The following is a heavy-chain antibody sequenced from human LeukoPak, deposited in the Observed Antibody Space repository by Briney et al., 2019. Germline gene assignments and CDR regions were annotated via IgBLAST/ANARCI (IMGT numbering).Heavy chain of an antibody. V-gene: IGHV3-30*18. CDR1: GFTFSSSG. CDR2: ISYDGSNK. J-gene: IGHJ4*02. CDR3: AKVPRLALTFYY. Sequence: GGSLRLSCAASGFTFSSSGMHWVRQAPGKGLEWVAVISYDGSNKYYADSVKGRFTFSRDNSKNTLYLQMNSLRAEDTAVYYCAKVPRLALTFYYWGQGTLVTVSS. D-gene: IGHD6-19*01.